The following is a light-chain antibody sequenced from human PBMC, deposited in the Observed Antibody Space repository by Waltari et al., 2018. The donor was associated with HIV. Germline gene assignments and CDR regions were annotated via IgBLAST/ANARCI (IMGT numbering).Light chain of an antibody. Sequence: QSALTQPRSVSGSPGQPVTISCAGASSNVGASNYITWYQHHPGKAPKLQSYDVSKRPSGVPDRFSGSKSGNTASLTISGLQAEDEADYYCCSSALNFTWVFGGGTKVTVL. CDR2: DVS. CDR1: SSNVGASNY. V-gene: IGLV2-11*01. J-gene: IGLJ3*02. CDR3: CSSALNFTWV.